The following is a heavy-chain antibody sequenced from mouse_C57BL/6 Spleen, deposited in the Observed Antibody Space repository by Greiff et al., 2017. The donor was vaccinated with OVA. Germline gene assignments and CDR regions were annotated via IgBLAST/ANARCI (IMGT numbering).Heavy chain of an antibody. CDR2: IYPRSGNT. D-gene: IGHD2-4*01. CDR1: GYTFTSYG. V-gene: IGHV1-81*01. CDR3: ATEGGLRRTAFDY. Sequence: QVQLQQSGAELARPGASVKLSCKASGYTFTSYGISWVKQRTGQGLEWIGEIYPRSGNTYYNEKFKGKATLTADKSSSTAYMELRSLTSEDSAVYFCATEGGLRRTAFDYWGQGTTLTVSS. J-gene: IGHJ2*01.